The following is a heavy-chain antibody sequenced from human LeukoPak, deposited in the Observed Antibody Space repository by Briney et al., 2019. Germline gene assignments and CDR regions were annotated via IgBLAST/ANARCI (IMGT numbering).Heavy chain of an antibody. Sequence: SETLSLTCTVSGGSISSSSYYWGWIRQPPGKGLEWIGSIYYSGSTYYNPSLKSRVTISVDTSKNQFSLKLSSVTAADTAVYYCARGFPYEPFDPWGQGTLVTVSS. J-gene: IGHJ5*02. V-gene: IGHV4-39*07. CDR1: GGSISSSSYY. CDR2: IYYSGST. CDR3: ARGFPYEPFDP. D-gene: IGHD5-12*01.